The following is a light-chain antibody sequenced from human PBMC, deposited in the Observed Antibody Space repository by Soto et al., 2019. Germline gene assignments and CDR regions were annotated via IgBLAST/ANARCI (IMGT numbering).Light chain of an antibody. CDR3: QHYNSYSEA. Sequence: DIQMTQSPSTLSGSVGDRVTITCRARQTISSWLAWYQQKPGKAPKLLIYKASTLKSGDPSRFRGSGSGTEFTLTISSLQPDDFATYYCQHYNSYSEAFGQGTKVQLK. CDR2: KAS. CDR1: QTISSW. V-gene: IGKV1-5*03. J-gene: IGKJ1*01.